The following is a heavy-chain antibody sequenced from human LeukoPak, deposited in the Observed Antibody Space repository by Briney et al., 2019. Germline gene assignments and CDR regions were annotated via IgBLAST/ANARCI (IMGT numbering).Heavy chain of an antibody. CDR3: ARIGPGCSGGSCRDY. CDR1: GFTFSSYS. J-gene: IGHJ4*02. V-gene: IGHV3-21*01. Sequence: GGSLGLSCAASGFTFSSYSMNWVRQAPGKGLEWVSSISSSSSYIYYADSVKGRFTISRDNAKNSLYLQMNSLRAEDTAVYYCARIGPGCSGGSCRDYWGQGTLVTVSS. D-gene: IGHD2-15*01. CDR2: ISSSSSYI.